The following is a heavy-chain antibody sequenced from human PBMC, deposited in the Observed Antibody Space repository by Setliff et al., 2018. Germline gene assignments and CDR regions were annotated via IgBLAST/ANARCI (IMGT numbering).Heavy chain of an antibody. Sequence: PGESLKISCEGSGYSFTNYWIAWVRQMPGKGLEWMGIIYPGDSDIRYSPSFQGQVTFSVDKSISTAYLQWSSLKASDTAMYYCARHIAAAGTRYFDLWGRGTLVTVSS. CDR3: ARHIAAAGTRYFDL. CDR2: IYPGDSDI. V-gene: IGHV5-51*01. CDR1: GYSFTNYW. J-gene: IGHJ2*01. D-gene: IGHD6-13*01.